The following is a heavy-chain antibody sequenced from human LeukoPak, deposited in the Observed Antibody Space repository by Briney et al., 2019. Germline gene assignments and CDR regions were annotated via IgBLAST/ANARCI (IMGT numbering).Heavy chain of an antibody. Sequence: ASVKVSCKASGGTFSSYAISWVRQAPGQGLEWMGIINPSGGSTSYAQKFQGRVTMTRDTSTSTVYMELSSLRSEDTAVYYCARDSGGSYQGYFDYWGQGTLVTVSS. V-gene: IGHV1-46*01. CDR2: INPSGGST. D-gene: IGHD1-26*01. CDR1: GGTFSSYA. J-gene: IGHJ4*02. CDR3: ARDSGGSYQGYFDY.